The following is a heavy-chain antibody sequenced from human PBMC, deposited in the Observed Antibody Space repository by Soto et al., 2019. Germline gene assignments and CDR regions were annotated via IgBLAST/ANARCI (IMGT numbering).Heavy chain of an antibody. Sequence: QVQLQESGPGLVEPSGTLSLTCAVSGDSISSSHWWSWVRQSPGKGLEWIGEIFHSGATKYNPSLESRVTMSGDKSNSQLSLKLRSVTAADTAVYYCARQLERGDLPEGFEYWGQGTLATVSS. CDR1: GDSISSSHW. CDR2: IFHSGAT. D-gene: IGHD1-1*01. V-gene: IGHV4-4*02. CDR3: ARQLERGDLPEGFEY. J-gene: IGHJ4*02.